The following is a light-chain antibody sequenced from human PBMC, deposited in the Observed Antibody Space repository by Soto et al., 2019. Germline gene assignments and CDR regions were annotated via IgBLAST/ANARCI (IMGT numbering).Light chain of an antibody. CDR1: QGINNY. CDR3: QKFNSVPT. CDR2: AAS. J-gene: IGKJ4*01. Sequence: DVQLTQSPSSLSASVGDRVTITYRASQGINNYLAWYQQKPGKVPNLLIYAASTLQSGVPSRFSGSGSGTDLTLTISSLRPEDAATYYCQKFNSVPTFGGGTRVEI. V-gene: IGKV1-27*01.